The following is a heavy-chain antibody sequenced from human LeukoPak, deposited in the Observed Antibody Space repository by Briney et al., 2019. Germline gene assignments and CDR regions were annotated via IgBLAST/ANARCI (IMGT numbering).Heavy chain of an antibody. Sequence: SVKVSCKASGGTFSSYAISWVRQAPGQGLEWIGGFIPIFGTARYAQKLQGRVTITTDESTSTAYMELSSLRSEDTAVYYCASGEYDYVWGSYRYVAFDIWGQGTMVTVSS. V-gene: IGHV1-69*05. J-gene: IGHJ3*02. CDR2: FIPIFGTA. CDR1: GGTFSSYA. D-gene: IGHD3-16*02. CDR3: ASGEYDYVWGSYRYVAFDI.